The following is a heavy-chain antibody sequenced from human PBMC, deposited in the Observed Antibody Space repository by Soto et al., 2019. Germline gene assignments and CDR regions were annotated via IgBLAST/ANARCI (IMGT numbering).Heavy chain of an antibody. CDR2: IWYDGSNK. D-gene: IGHD3-10*01. V-gene: IGHV3-33*01. CDR3: ARAHYYGSENDAFDI. Sequence: QVQLVESGGGVVQPGRSLRLSCAESGFTFSSYGMHWVRQAPGKGLEWVAVIWYDGSNKYYADSVKGRFTISRDNSKNTLYLQMNSLRAEDTAVYYCARAHYYGSENDAFDIGGQGTMVTVSS. J-gene: IGHJ3*02. CDR1: GFTFSSYG.